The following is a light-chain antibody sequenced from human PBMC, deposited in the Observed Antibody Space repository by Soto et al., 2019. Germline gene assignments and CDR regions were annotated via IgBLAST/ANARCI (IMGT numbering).Light chain of an antibody. CDR2: KAS. CDR3: QQYNSYSPT. Sequence: DIQMTQSPSTLSASVGDRVTITWRASQSISSWLAWYQQKPGKAPKLLIYKASSLESGVPSRFSGSGSGTEFTLTISSLQPDDFATYYGQQYNSYSPTFGQGTKVEIK. V-gene: IGKV1-5*03. CDR1: QSISSW. J-gene: IGKJ1*01.